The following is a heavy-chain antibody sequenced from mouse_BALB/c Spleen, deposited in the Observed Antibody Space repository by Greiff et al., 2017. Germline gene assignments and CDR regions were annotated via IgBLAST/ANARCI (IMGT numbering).Heavy chain of an antibody. Sequence: EVKLLESGPSLVKPSQTLSLTCSVTGDSITSCYWNWIRKFPGNKLEYMGYISYSGSTYYNPSLKSRISITRDTSKNQYYLQLNSVTTEDTATYYCARGWDLFDYWGQGTTLTVSS. CDR1: GDSITSCY. CDR2: ISYSGST. J-gene: IGHJ2*01. V-gene: IGHV3-8*02. CDR3: ARGWDLFDY. D-gene: IGHD4-1*01.